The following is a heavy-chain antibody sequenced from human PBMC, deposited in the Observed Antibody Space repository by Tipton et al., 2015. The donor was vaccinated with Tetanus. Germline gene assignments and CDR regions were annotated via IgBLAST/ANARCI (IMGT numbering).Heavy chain of an antibody. CDR3: ARSRGYIYGEGDWFDP. V-gene: IGHV5-51*01. J-gene: IGHJ5*02. CDR2: IYAGDSDP. Sequence: QSGPEVKKPGESLRISCKVSGYDFTNYWIAWVRQTPGKGLEWVGFIYAGDSDPRYNPSFKGQVTMSVDKSINTAYLQWNSLKVSDTGMYYCARSRGYIYGEGDWFDPWGQGTLVTVSS. CDR1: GYDFTNYW. D-gene: IGHD5-18*01.